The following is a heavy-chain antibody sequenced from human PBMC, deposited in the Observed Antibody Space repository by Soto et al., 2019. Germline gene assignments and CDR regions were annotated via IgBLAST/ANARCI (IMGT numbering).Heavy chain of an antibody. CDR3: ARDRPRTTVTTILSY. CDR2: IWYDGSNK. CDR1: GFTFSSYG. Sequence: QVQLVESGGGVVQPGRSLRLSCAASGFTFSSYGMHWVRQAPGXGXXXVAVIWYDGSNKYYADSVKGRFTISRDNSKNTLYLQMNSLRAEDTAVYYCARDRPRTTVTTILSYWGQGTLVTVSS. V-gene: IGHV3-33*01. J-gene: IGHJ4*02. D-gene: IGHD4-17*01.